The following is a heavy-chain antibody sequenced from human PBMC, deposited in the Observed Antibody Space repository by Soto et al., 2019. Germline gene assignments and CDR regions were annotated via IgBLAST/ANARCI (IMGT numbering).Heavy chain of an antibody. V-gene: IGHV4-59*01. CDR1: GGSISSYY. Sequence: SETLSLTCTVSGGSISSYYWSWIRQPPGKGLEWIGYIYYSGSTNYNPSLKSRVTISVDTSKNHFSLKLSSVTAADTAVYYWARSSTVLRFLEWLLPPFDYWGQGTLVTVSS. D-gene: IGHD3-3*01. J-gene: IGHJ4*02. CDR3: ARSSTVLRFLEWLLPPFDY. CDR2: IYYSGST.